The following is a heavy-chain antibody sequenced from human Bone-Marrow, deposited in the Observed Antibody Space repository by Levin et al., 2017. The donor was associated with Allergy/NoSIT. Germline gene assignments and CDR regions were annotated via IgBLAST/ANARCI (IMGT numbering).Heavy chain of an antibody. CDR3: AKDLGQQLVGVFDY. CDR1: GFTFSSYG. Sequence: GGSLRLSCAASGFTFSSYGMHWVRQAPGKGLEWVAVISYDGSNKYYADSVKGRFTISRDNSKNTLYLQMNSLRAEDTAVYYCAKDLGQQLVGVFDYWGQGTLVTVSS. J-gene: IGHJ4*02. CDR2: ISYDGSNK. D-gene: IGHD6-13*01. V-gene: IGHV3-30*18.